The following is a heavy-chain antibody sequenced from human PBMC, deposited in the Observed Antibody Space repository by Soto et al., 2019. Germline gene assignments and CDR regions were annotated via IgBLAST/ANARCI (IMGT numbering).Heavy chain of an antibody. Sequence: GGSLRLSCAASGFTLSTYNMNWVRQAPGKGLEWVSSISSSSNHIYYADSVKGRFTISRDNANNSLYLQMNSLRAEDTAIYYCAKDRGRGSPVSGGMDVWGQGTTVTVSS. V-gene: IGHV3-21*01. CDR2: ISSSSNHI. D-gene: IGHD3-10*01. J-gene: IGHJ6*02. CDR3: AKDRGRGSPVSGGMDV. CDR1: GFTLSTYN.